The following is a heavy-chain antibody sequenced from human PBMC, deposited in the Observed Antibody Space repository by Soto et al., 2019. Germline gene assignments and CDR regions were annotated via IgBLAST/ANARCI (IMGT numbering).Heavy chain of an antibody. J-gene: IGHJ4*02. D-gene: IGHD6-19*01. CDR3: ARWYSSGLYYLDY. V-gene: IGHV5-51*01. CDR1: GYSFTSYW. CDR2: IYPGDSDT. Sequence: GESLKISFKGSGYSFTSYWIAWVRQMPGKGLECMGIIYPGDSDTRYSPSFQGQVTISADKSSAYLQWNSLEASDTAMYYCARWYSSGLYYLDYWGQGTLVTVSS.